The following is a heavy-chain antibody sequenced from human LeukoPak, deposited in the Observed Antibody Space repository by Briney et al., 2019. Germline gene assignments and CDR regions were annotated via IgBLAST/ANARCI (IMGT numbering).Heavy chain of an antibody. CDR1: GFTFSSYS. CDR2: ISSSSSYI. V-gene: IGHV3-21*01. CDR3: ASLRYFDWDRDRFDAFDI. D-gene: IGHD3-9*01. J-gene: IGHJ3*02. Sequence: GGSLRLSCAASGFTFSSYSMNWVRQAPGKGLEWVSSISSSSSYIYYADSVKGRFTISRDNAKNSLYLQMNSLRAEDTAVYYCASLRYFDWDRDRFDAFDIWGQGTMVTVSS.